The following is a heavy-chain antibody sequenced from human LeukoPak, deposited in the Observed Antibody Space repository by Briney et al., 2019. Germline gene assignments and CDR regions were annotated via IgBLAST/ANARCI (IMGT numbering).Heavy chain of an antibody. V-gene: IGHV3-21*01. J-gene: IGHJ6*02. CDR1: GFTLSSYS. Sequence: GGSLRLSCAASGFTLSSYSMNWVRQAPGKGLEWVSSISSSSSYIYYADSVKGRFAISRDNAKNSLYLQMNSLRAEDTAVYYCARYYYGSGSYSGPGRYYYGMDVWGQGTTVTVSS. CDR2: ISSSSSYI. D-gene: IGHD3-10*01. CDR3: ARYYYGSGSYSGPGRYYYGMDV.